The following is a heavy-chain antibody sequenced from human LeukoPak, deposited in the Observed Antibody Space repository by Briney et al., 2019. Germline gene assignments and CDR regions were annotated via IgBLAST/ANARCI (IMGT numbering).Heavy chain of an antibody. CDR2: IYPGDSDT. CDR3: ARGYYDSSGYYYDHPQYFDY. J-gene: IGHJ4*02. D-gene: IGHD3-22*01. Sequence: GESLKISCKGSGYSFTSYWIGWVRQMPGKGLEWMGIIYPGDSDTRYSPSFQGQVTISADKSISTAYLQWSSLKASDTAMYYCARGYYDSSGYYYDHPQYFDYWGQGTLVTVSS. CDR1: GYSFTSYW. V-gene: IGHV5-51*01.